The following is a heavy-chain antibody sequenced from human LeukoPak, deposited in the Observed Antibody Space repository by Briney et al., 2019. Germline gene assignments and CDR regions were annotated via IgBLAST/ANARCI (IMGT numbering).Heavy chain of an antibody. Sequence: GGSLRLSCAASGFTFSSYGMHWVRQAPGKGLEWVAFIRSDGSNKYYADSVKGRFTISRDNSKNTLYLQMNSLRAEDTAVYYCAKGRRQWLATGAIDYWGQGTLVTVSS. CDR3: AKGRRQWLATGAIDY. J-gene: IGHJ4*02. D-gene: IGHD6-19*01. V-gene: IGHV3-30*02. CDR1: GFTFSSYG. CDR2: IRSDGSNK.